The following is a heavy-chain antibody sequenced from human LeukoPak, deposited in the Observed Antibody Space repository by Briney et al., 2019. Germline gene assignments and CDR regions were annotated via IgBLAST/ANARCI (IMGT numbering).Heavy chain of an antibody. CDR3: AGRDY. V-gene: IGHV4-4*07. Sequence: SETLSLTCTVSGGAISDYYWSWIRQPGEQVLECVGRVYTSGGINYNPSFKSRVTLSVDKSKNQFFLKLASVAAADTAVYYCAGRDYWGQGTLVTVSS. CDR2: VYTSGGI. CDR1: GGAISDYY. D-gene: IGHD1-26*01. J-gene: IGHJ4*02.